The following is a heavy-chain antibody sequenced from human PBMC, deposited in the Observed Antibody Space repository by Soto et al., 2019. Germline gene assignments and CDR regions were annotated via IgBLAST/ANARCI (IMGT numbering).Heavy chain of an antibody. CDR2: ISYDGSNK. CDR1: GFTFSSYG. V-gene: IGHV3-30*18. Sequence: GGSLRLSCAASGFTFSSYGMHWVRQAPGKGLEWVAVISYDGSNKYYADSVKGRFTISRDNSKNTLYLQMNSLRAEDTAVYYCAQDKALYGGNVGRFHHYYYYGMDVWGQGTTVTVSS. D-gene: IGHD2-15*01. CDR3: AQDKALYGGNVGRFHHYYYYGMDV. J-gene: IGHJ6*02.